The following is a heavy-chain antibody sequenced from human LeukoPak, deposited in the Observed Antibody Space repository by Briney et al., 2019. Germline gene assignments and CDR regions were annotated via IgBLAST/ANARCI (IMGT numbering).Heavy chain of an antibody. CDR1: GYTFTSYD. J-gene: IGHJ6*03. D-gene: IGHD6-6*01. CDR3: ARWGGLAARLKTPYCYYYMDV. Sequence: ASVKVSCKASGYTFTSYDINWVRQATGQGLEWMGWMNPNSGNTGYAQKFQGRVTMTRNTSISTAYMELSSLRSEDTAVYYCARWGGLAARLKTPYCYYYMDVWGKGTTVTVSS. CDR2: MNPNSGNT. V-gene: IGHV1-8*01.